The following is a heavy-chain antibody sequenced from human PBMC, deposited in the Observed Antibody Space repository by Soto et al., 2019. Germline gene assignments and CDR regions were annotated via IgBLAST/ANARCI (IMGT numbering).Heavy chain of an antibody. CDR3: AREKGHSNPFDF. V-gene: IGHV4-38-2*02. CDR2: VYQTVST. Sequence: LSLPCTVSGYSISNGYYWAWIRQSPGKGLEWIGSVYQTVSTSYNPSLESRVTILVDIAKNHFSLRLNSVTAADTAVYFCAREKGHSNPFDFWGPGMLVTVS. D-gene: IGHD4-4*01. J-gene: IGHJ4*02. CDR1: GYSISNGYY.